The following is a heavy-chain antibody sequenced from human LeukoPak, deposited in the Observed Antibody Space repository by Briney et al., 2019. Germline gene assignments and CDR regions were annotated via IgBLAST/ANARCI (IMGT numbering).Heavy chain of an antibody. CDR1: GGTLSNYA. CDR2: IIPIFGTA. Sequence: GASVKVSCKASGGTLSNYAVSWVRQAPGQGLEWMGGIIPIFGTANYAQKFQGRVTITADESTSTAYMELSSLRSEDTAVYYCARDSSGYYSPGLFDYWGQGTLVTVSS. D-gene: IGHD3-22*01. V-gene: IGHV1-69*13. CDR3: ARDSSGYYSPGLFDY. J-gene: IGHJ4*02.